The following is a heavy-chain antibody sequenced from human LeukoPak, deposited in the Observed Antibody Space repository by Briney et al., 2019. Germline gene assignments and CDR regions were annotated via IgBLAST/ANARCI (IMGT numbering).Heavy chain of an antibody. CDR3: ARALEIVDY. V-gene: IGHV3-23*01. CDR2: ISVSGGST. D-gene: IGHD3-16*02. Sequence: QPGGSLRLSCAASGFTFSSFAMHWVRQAPGKGLEWVSIISVSGGSTYYADSVKGRFTVSGDISKNTLYLHMNSLRVEDTAVYYCARALEIVDYWGQGTLVTVSS. J-gene: IGHJ4*02. CDR1: GFTFSSFA.